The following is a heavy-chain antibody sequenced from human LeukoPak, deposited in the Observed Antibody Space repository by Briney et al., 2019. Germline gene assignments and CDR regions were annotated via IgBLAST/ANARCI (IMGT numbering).Heavy chain of an antibody. CDR2: IKKDGSEK. J-gene: IGHJ5*02. CDR1: GFTFSSYW. Sequence: GGSLRLSCAASGFTFSSYWMSWVRQAPGKGLEWVANIKKDGSEKKYVDSVKGRFTISRDNAENLLYLEMNSLRAEDTAVYYCARDNSVRDEAWWFNPWGQGTLVTVSS. CDR3: ARDNSVRDEAWWFNP. D-gene: IGHD5-24*01. V-gene: IGHV3-7*03.